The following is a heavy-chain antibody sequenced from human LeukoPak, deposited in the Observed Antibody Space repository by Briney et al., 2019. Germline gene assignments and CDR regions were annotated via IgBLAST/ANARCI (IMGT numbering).Heavy chain of an antibody. Sequence: PPETLSLTCTVSGGSISSYYWSWIRQPPGKGLEWIGYIYYSGSTYYNPSLKSRVTISVDTSKNQFSLKLSSVTAADTAVYYCARAYGSFDYWGQGTLVTVSS. CDR1: GGSISSYY. CDR3: ARAYGSFDY. J-gene: IGHJ4*02. D-gene: IGHD3-10*01. V-gene: IGHV4-59*12. CDR2: IYYSGST.